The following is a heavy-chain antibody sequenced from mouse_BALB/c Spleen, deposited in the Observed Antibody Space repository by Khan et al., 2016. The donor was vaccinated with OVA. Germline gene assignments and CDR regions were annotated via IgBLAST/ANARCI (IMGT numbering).Heavy chain of an antibody. V-gene: IGHV1-4*01. CDR3: ARDGAYYRNDGWFAY. CDR2: INPSNDYT. CDR1: GYTFTSYT. Sequence: QVRLQQSGAELARPGASVKMSCKASGYTFTSYTIHWIKQRPGQGLEWIGYINPSNDYTNYNQKFKDKATLTADKSSTTAYMQLSSLTSDDSAVYYCARDGAYYRNDGWFAYWGQGTLVTVSA. J-gene: IGHJ3*01. D-gene: IGHD2-14*01.